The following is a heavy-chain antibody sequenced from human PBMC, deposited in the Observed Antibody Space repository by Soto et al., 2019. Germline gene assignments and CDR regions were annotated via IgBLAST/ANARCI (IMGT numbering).Heavy chain of an antibody. CDR3: ARDCTNGVCYPSYHYGMDV. Sequence: SQTLSLTCAISGDSVSSNSAAWNWIRQSPSRGLEWLGRTYYRSKWYNDYAVSVKSRITINPDASKNQFSLQLNSVTPEDTAVYYCARDCTNGVCYPSYHYGMDVWGQGTTVTVSS. CDR2: TYYRSKWYN. CDR1: GDSVSSNSAA. V-gene: IGHV6-1*01. J-gene: IGHJ6*02. D-gene: IGHD2-8*01.